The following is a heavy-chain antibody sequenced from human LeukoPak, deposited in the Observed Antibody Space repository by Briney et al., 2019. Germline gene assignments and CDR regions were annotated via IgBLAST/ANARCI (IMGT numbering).Heavy chain of an antibody. Sequence: PGGSLRLSCVASGFDIRHYYMSWVRQASGKGLEWVANIRNDGSNIYNVDSVRGRFTISRDNAKNSLFLQMNSLKDEDTAVYYCARDGSGRDFSLDYWGQGTLVTVSS. D-gene: IGHD3-10*01. CDR3: ARDGSGRDFSLDY. V-gene: IGHV3-7*04. CDR1: GFDIRHYY. CDR2: IRNDGSNI. J-gene: IGHJ4*02.